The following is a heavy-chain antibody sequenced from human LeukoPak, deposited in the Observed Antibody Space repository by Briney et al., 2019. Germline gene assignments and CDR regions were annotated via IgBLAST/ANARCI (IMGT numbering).Heavy chain of an antibody. J-gene: IGHJ4*02. V-gene: IGHV3-21*01. Sequence: PGGSLRLSCAASEFTFSSYSMNWVRQAPGKGLEWVSSISGSSTYIYYADSVKGRFSISRDNAKNSLYLQMNSLRAEDTAVYYCARDVGFPNPLDYWDQGTLVTVSS. CDR2: ISGSSTYI. CDR3: ARDVGFPNPLDY. D-gene: IGHD6-25*01. CDR1: EFTFSSYS.